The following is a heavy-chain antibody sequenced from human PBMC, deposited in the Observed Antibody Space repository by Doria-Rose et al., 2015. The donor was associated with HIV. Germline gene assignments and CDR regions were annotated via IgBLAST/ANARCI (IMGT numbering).Heavy chain of an antibody. Sequence: QVRLQESGAGLVKPSETLSLTCAVFGGSFSGYYWSWIRQPPGKGLEWIGEINHSGITNYKTSLKSRVTISFDTSKNLFSLKLSSVTAADTAVYYCARGLLRGGWNDVDYYYGMDVWGQGTTVTVSS. CDR3: ARGLLRGGWNDVDYYYGMDV. CDR2: INHSGIT. CDR1: GGSFSGYY. D-gene: IGHD1-1*01. V-gene: IGHV4-34*01. J-gene: IGHJ6*02.